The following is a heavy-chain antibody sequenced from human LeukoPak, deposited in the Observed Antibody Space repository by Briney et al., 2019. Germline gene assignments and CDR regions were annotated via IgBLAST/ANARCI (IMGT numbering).Heavy chain of an antibody. CDR3: ARSDWFDP. Sequence: PGGSLRLSCAASGFTFSSYWMHWVRQAPGKGLVWVSRIKSDGSSTYYADSVKGRFTISRDNAKNTLYLQMNSLRAEDTAVYYCARSDWFDPWGQGTLDTVSS. J-gene: IGHJ5*02. CDR1: GFTFSSYW. CDR2: IKSDGSST. V-gene: IGHV3-74*01.